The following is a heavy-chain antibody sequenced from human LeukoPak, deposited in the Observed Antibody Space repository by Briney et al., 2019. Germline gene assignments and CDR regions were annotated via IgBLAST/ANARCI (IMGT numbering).Heavy chain of an antibody. Sequence: GGSLRLSCAVSGSTFSSYAMSWVREAPGKGLEWGSAISGSGSTTYYADSVKGRFTISRDNSKNTLYLQMNSLRAEDTAVYYCAKSEYCSGSCLKFDCWGQGTLVTVSS. V-gene: IGHV3-23*01. CDR3: AKSEYCSGSCLKFDC. CDR2: ISGSGSTT. CDR1: GSTFSSYA. D-gene: IGHD2-15*01. J-gene: IGHJ4*02.